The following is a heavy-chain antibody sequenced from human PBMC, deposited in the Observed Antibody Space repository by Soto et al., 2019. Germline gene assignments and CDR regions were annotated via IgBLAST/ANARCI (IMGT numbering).Heavy chain of an antibody. Sequence: QVQLVESGGGVVQPGRSLRLSCAASGFTFSTFAMHWVRQAPGKGLEWVAVISYDGSNKYYADSVKGRFTISRDNAKNPLYLQMNSLRAEDTAVYYCAREAKAMVYFDYWGQGTLVTVSS. J-gene: IGHJ4*02. CDR2: ISYDGSNK. V-gene: IGHV3-30-3*01. CDR3: AREAKAMVYFDY. CDR1: GFTFSTFA. D-gene: IGHD5-18*01.